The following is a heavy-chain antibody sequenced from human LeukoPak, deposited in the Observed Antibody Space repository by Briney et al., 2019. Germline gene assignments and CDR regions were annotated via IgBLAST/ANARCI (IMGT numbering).Heavy chain of an antibody. Sequence: GGSLRLSCAASGFTFSSYDVSWVRQAPGKGLEWVANIKQDGSEKYYVDSVKGRFTISRDNAKNSLYLQMNSLRAEDTAVYYCARAGGSDYWGQGTLVTVSS. D-gene: IGHD6-25*01. J-gene: IGHJ4*02. V-gene: IGHV3-7*01. CDR2: IKQDGSEK. CDR1: GFTFSSYD. CDR3: ARAGGSDY.